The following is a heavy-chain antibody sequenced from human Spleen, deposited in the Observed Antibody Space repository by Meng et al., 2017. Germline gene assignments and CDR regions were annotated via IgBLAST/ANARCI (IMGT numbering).Heavy chain of an antibody. J-gene: IGHJ5*02. V-gene: IGHV4-34*01. D-gene: IGHD2-2*01. CDR3: VTHRASTSLFGP. CDR2: INHSGST. CDR1: GGSFSGYY. Sequence: QVQQWGAGLLKPSETLPLTCAVYGGSFSGYYCNWIRQPPGKGLGWIGEINHSGSTNYNPSLKSRLTISIDPSKSQFSLKLSSVTAADTAVYYCVTHRASTSLFGPWGQGTLVTVSS.